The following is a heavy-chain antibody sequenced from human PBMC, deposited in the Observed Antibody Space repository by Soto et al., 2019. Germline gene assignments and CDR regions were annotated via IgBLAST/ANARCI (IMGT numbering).Heavy chain of an antibody. Sequence: ASVXVSFKSSVYTFTIYDSNFFLQATGQGLECMGWMNPNSGNTGYAQKFQGRVTMTRNTSISTAYMELSSLRSEDTAVYYCARGCLQWMVGGNWFETWGQGTLVTVSS. J-gene: IGHJ5*02. D-gene: IGHD6-19*01. CDR3: ARGCLQWMVGGNWFET. CDR1: VYTFTIYD. V-gene: IGHV1-8*01. CDR2: MNPNSGNT.